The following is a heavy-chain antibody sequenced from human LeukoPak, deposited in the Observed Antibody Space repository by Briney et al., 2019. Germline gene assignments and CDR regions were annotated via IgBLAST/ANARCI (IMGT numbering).Heavy chain of an antibody. Sequence: SETLSLTCAVYGGSFSGYYWSWIRQPPGKGLEWIGEINHSGSTNYNPSLKSRVTISVDTSKNQFSLKLSSVTAADTAVYYCASKMSIAARLYYYMDVWGKGTTVTVSS. D-gene: IGHD6-6*01. CDR2: INHSGST. CDR3: ASKMSIAARLYYYMDV. V-gene: IGHV4-34*01. CDR1: GGSFSGYY. J-gene: IGHJ6*03.